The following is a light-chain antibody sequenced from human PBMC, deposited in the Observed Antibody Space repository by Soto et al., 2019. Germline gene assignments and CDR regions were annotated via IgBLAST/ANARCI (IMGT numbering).Light chain of an antibody. Sequence: QSVLTQPASLSGSPGQSITISLTRTSSDVGGYNYVSWYQHHPGKAPKLIIYDVSNRPSGVSIRFSGSKSDNTASLTISGLQPEDEADYHSSSYTTSNTRQIVFGTGTKVTVL. CDR1: SSDVGGYNY. CDR2: DVS. V-gene: IGLV2-14*03. J-gene: IGLJ1*01. CDR3: SSYTTSNTRQIV.